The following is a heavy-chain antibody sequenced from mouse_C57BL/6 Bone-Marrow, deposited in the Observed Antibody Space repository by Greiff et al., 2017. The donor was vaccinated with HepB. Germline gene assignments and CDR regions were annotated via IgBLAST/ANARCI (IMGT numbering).Heavy chain of an antibody. J-gene: IGHJ3*01. V-gene: IGHV1-50*01. Sequence: QVHVKQSGAELVKPGASVKLSCKASGYTFTSYWMQWVKQRPGQGLEWIGEIDPSDSYNNYNQKFKGKATLTVDTSSSTAYMQLSSLTSEDSAVYYCAREWLPVAYWGQGTLVTVSA. CDR2: IDPSDSYN. CDR3: AREWLPVAY. CDR1: GYTFTSYW. D-gene: IGHD2-2*01.